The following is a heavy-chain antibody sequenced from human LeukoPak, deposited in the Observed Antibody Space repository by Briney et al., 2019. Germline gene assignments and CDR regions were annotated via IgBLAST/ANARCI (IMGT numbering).Heavy chain of an antibody. CDR2: IYTSGST. D-gene: IGHD4-23*01. CDR1: GGSISSYY. CDR3: ARDETYGGNSGELHY. V-gene: IGHV4-4*07. J-gene: IGHJ4*02. Sequence: SETLSLTCTVSGGSISSYYWSWLRQPGGKGLEWLGRIYTSGSTNYNPSLKSRVTMSVDTSKNQFSLKLSSVTAADTAVYYCARDETYGGNSGELHYWGQGTLVTVSS.